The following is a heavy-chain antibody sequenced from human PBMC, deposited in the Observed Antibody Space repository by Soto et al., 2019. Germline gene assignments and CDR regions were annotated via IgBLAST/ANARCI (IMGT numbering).Heavy chain of an antibody. CDR2: ISWDDDK. CDR1: GFSLSTSGVG. J-gene: IGHJ2*01. CDR3: AHRPGIVGATRYWYFDL. Sequence: QITLKESGPTLVKPTQTRTLTCTFSGFSLSTSGVGVGWIRQPPGKALEWLALISWDDDKRYSPSVKSSLTSTNDTSKNQVVLTMTNMDPVDTSTFYCAHRPGIVGATRYWYFDLWSRGTLVTVSS. V-gene: IGHV2-5*02. D-gene: IGHD1-26*01.